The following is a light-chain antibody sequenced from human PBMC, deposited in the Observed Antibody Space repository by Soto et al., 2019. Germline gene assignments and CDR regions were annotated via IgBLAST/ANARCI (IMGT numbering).Light chain of an antibody. Sequence: QSALTQPASVSGSPGQSITISCTGISSDVGGYNYVSWYQQHPGKAPKLMISDVSNWPSGVSNRFSGSKSGNTASLTISGLQAEDEADYYCSSYTSSSTLVFGGGTKLTVL. J-gene: IGLJ2*01. V-gene: IGLV2-14*01. CDR2: DVS. CDR3: SSYTSSSTLV. CDR1: SSDVGGYNY.